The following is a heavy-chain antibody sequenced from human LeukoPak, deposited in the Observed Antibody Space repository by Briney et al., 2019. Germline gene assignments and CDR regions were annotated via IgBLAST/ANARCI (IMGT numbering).Heavy chain of an antibody. CDR3: AAGYDSSENWFDP. J-gene: IGHJ5*02. D-gene: IGHD3-22*01. CDR2: IWYDGSNK. CDR1: GFTFSSYG. V-gene: IGHV3-33*01. Sequence: GRSLRLSCAASGFTFSSYGMHWVRQAPGKGLEWVAVIWYDGSNKYYADSVKGGFTISRDNSKNTLYLQMNSLRAEDTAVYYCAAGYDSSENWFDPWGQGTLVTVSS.